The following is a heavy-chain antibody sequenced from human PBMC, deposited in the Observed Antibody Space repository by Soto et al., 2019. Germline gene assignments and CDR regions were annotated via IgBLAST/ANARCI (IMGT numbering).Heavy chain of an antibody. CDR2: IYYSGST. D-gene: IGHD6-25*01. J-gene: IGHJ3*02. CDR3: ARCGYFTDAFDI. V-gene: IGHV4-31*03. Sequence: PSESLSLTCTVSGGSISSGGYYWSWIRQHPGEGLEWIGYIYYSGSTYYNPSLKSRVTISVDTSKNQFSLKLSSVTAADTAVYYCARCGYFTDAFDIWGQGTMVTVSS. CDR1: GGSISSGGYY.